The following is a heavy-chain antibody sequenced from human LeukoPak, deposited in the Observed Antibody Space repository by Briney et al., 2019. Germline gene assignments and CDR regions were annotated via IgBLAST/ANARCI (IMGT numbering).Heavy chain of an antibody. CDR2: IYYSGST. D-gene: IGHD3-22*01. Sequence: PSETLSLTCTVSGGSISSYYWSWIRQPPGKGLEWIGYIYYSGSTYYNPSLKSRVTISVDTSKNQFSLKLSSVTAADTAVYYCARIFRHYYDSSGYFPPGDYWGQGTLVTVSS. J-gene: IGHJ4*02. CDR1: GGSISSYY. CDR3: ARIFRHYYDSSGYFPPGDY. V-gene: IGHV4-59*08.